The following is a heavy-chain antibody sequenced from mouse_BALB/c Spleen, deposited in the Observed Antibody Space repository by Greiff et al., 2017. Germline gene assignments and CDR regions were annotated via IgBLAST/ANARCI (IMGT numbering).Heavy chain of an antibody. CDR1: GYSITSDYA. Sequence: EVMLVESGPGLVKPSQSLSLTCTVTGYSITSDYAWNWIRQFPGNKLEWMGYISYSGSTSYNPSLKSRISITRDTSKNQFFLQLNSVTTEDTATYYCARREDFYYGSKGGAMDYWGQGTSVTVSS. CDR3: ARREDFYYGSKGGAMDY. J-gene: IGHJ4*01. CDR2: ISYSGST. D-gene: IGHD1-1*01. V-gene: IGHV3-2*02.